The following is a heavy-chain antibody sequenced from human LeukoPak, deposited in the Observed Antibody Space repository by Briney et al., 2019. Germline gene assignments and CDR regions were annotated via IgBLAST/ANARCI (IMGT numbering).Heavy chain of an antibody. CDR3: ARGGRSDFWSGIYYYYYYMDV. Sequence: SETLSLTCTVSGGSISSHYWSWIRQPPGKGLEWIGYIYYSGSTNYNPSLKSRVTISVDTSKNQFSLKLSSVTAADTAVYYCARGGRSDFWSGIYYYYYYMDVWGKGTTVTVSS. D-gene: IGHD3-3*01. CDR1: GGSISSHY. CDR2: IYYSGST. J-gene: IGHJ6*03. V-gene: IGHV4-59*11.